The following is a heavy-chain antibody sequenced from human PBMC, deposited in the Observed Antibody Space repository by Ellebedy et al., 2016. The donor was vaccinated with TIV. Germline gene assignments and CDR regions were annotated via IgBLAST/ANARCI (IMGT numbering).Heavy chain of an antibody. D-gene: IGHD6-19*01. V-gene: IGHV3-13*01. CDR2: IGTAGDT. Sequence: GESLKISCAASGFTFSSYDMHWVRQATGKGLEWVSAIGTAGDTYYPGSVKGRFTISRENAKNSLYLQMNSLRAGDTAVYYCARGQYSSGWYRYIDYWGQGTLVTVSS. J-gene: IGHJ4*02. CDR3: ARGQYSSGWYRYIDY. CDR1: GFTFSSYD.